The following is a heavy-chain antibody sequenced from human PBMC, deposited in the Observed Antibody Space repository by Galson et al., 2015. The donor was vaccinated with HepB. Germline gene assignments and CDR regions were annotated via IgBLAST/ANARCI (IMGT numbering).Heavy chain of an antibody. CDR3: AKDNGALYFEY. J-gene: IGHJ4*02. CDR1: GFTFSNYV. V-gene: IGHV3-23*01. CDR2: ISSNPYNT. D-gene: IGHD2-8*01. Sequence: SLRLSCAASGFTFSNYVMSWVRQAPGKGLEWVATISSNPYNTYYADAVQGRFTISRDNPMNTLYLQMDSLRREDTAVYSCAKDNGALYFEYWGQGTLVTVSS.